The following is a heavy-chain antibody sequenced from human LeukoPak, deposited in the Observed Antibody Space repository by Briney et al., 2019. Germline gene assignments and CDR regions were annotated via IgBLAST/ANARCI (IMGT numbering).Heavy chain of an antibody. J-gene: IGHJ4*02. Sequence: GGSLRLSCAASGFTFSSYAMHWVRQAPGKGLEWVSSISSSSSYIYYAGSVKGRFTISRDNAKNSLYLQMNSLRAEDTAVYYCARTGRSGYALDYWGQGTLVTVSS. CDR3: ARTGRSGYALDY. V-gene: IGHV3-21*01. D-gene: IGHD5-12*01. CDR1: GFTFSSYA. CDR2: ISSSSSYI.